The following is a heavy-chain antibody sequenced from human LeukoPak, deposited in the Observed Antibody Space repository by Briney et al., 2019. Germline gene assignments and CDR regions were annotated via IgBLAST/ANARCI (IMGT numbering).Heavy chain of an antibody. J-gene: IGHJ4*02. CDR3: ARDSSVGATGTDY. CDR1: GFTFSSYA. Sequence: GGSLRLSCAASGFTFSSYAMSWVRQAPGKVLEWVSSISGSGGGTYYADSVKGRFTISRDNSKNTVYLQMNSLRAEDTAVYYCARDSSVGATGTDYWGQGTLVTVSS. V-gene: IGHV3-23*01. D-gene: IGHD1-26*01. CDR2: ISGSGGGT.